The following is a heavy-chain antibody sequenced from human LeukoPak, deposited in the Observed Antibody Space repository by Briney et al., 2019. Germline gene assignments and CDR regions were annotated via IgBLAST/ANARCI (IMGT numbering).Heavy chain of an antibody. CDR2: IIPIFGTA. CDR3: ARDLNYYDSSGYLLGLDY. D-gene: IGHD3-22*01. Sequence: SVKVSCKASGGTFSSYAISWVRQAPGQGLEWMGGIIPIFGTANYAQKFQGRVTITTDESTSTAYMELSSLRSEDTAVYYCARDLNYYDSSGYLLGLDYWGQGTLGTVSS. CDR1: GGTFSSYA. V-gene: IGHV1-69*05. J-gene: IGHJ4*02.